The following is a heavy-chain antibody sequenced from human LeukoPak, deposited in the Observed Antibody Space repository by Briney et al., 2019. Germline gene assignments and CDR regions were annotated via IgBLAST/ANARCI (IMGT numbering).Heavy chain of an antibody. J-gene: IGHJ4*02. CDR2: IIPILGMA. CDR3: AKIRRGVERAY. D-gene: IGHD3-10*01. V-gene: IGHV1-69*04. Sequence: SVKVSCKASGGTFSSYAISWVRQAPGQGPEWMGRIIPILGMANYAQKFQGRVTITADKSTSTAYMELSSLRSEDTAVYHCAKIRRGVERAYWGQGTLVTVSA. CDR1: GGTFSSYA.